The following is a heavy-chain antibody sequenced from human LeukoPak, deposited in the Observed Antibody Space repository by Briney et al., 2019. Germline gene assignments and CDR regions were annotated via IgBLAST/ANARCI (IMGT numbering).Heavy chain of an antibody. J-gene: IGHJ4*02. CDR1: GFTFSSYR. CDR3: ARAKRPDY. V-gene: IGHV3-48*01. CDR2: ISSSSTI. Sequence: GGSLRLSCAASGFTFSSYRMNWVRQAPGKGLEWVSYISSSSTIYYADSVKGRFTISRDNAKNSLYLQMNSLRAEDTAVYYCARAKRPDYWGQGTLVTVSS.